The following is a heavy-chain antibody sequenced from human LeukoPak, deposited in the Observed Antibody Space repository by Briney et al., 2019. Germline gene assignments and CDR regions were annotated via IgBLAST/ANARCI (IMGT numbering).Heavy chain of an antibody. J-gene: IGHJ4*02. CDR1: GGSISSGGYY. Sequence: SETLSLTCTVSGGSISSGGYYWSWIRQHPGKGLEWIGYIYYSGSTYYNPSLKSRVTISVDTSKNQFSLKLSSVTAADTAVYYCASHKKPEEHYYDSSGPHYFDYWGQGTLVTVSS. CDR3: ASHKKPEEHYYDSSGPHYFDY. V-gene: IGHV4-31*03. CDR2: IYYSGST. D-gene: IGHD3-22*01.